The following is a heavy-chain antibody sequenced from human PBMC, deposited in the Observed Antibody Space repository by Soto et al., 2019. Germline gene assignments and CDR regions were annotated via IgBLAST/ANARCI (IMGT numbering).Heavy chain of an antibody. D-gene: IGHD3-10*01. CDR2: INHSGST. CDR3: AGDYGDRTMVRGAANGYFDY. Sequence: QVQLQQWGAGLLKPSETLSLTCAVYGGSFSGYYWSWIRQPPGKGLEWIGEINHSGSTNYNPSLKSRVTISVDTSKNQFSLKLSSVTAADTAVYYCAGDYGDRTMVRGAANGYFDYWGQGTLVTVSS. J-gene: IGHJ4*02. CDR1: GGSFSGYY. V-gene: IGHV4-34*01.